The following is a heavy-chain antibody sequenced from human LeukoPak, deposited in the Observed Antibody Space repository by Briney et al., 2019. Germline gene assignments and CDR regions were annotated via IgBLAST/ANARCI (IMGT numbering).Heavy chain of an antibody. D-gene: IGHD6-19*01. Sequence: ASVKVSCKASGYTFTSYGISWVRQAPGQGLEWMGWISAYNGNTNYAQKLQGRVTMTTDTSTNTVYMELSSLRSEDTAVYYCTRVRAVAEKYNAFDIWGQGTMVIVSS. J-gene: IGHJ3*02. V-gene: IGHV1-18*01. CDR1: GYTFTSYG. CDR3: TRVRAVAEKYNAFDI. CDR2: ISAYNGNT.